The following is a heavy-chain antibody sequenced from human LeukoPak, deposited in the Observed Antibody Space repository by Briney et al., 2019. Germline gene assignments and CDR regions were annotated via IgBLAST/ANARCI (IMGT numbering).Heavy chain of an antibody. D-gene: IGHD3/OR15-3a*01. Sequence: SETLSLTCAVYGGSFSGYYWSWIRQPPGKGLEWIGEINHSGSTNYNPSLKSRVTISVDTSKNQFSLKLSSVTAADTAVYYCARRTGYYRWGQGTLVTVSS. V-gene: IGHV4-34*01. J-gene: IGHJ4*02. CDR3: ARRTGYYR. CDR1: GGSFSGYY. CDR2: INHSGST.